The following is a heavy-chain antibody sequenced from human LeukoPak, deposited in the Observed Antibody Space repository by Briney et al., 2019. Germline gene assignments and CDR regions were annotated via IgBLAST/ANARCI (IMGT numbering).Heavy chain of an antibody. CDR1: GYTFTSYG. CDR2: FDPEDGET. J-gene: IGHJ4*02. D-gene: IGHD2-15*01. CDR3: ATVGSAHYCSGGSCYSDSYFDY. V-gene: IGHV1-24*01. Sequence: ASVKVSCKASGYTFTSYGISWVRQAPGKGLEWMGGFDPEDGETIYAQKFQGRVTMTEDTSTDTAYMELSSLRSEDTAVYYCATVGSAHYCSGGSCYSDSYFDYWGQGTLVTVSS.